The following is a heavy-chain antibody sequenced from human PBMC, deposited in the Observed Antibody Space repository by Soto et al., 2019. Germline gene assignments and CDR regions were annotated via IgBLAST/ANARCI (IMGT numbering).Heavy chain of an antibody. CDR1: GFTFSSYA. D-gene: IGHD3-10*01. Sequence: GGSLRLSCAASGFTFSSYAMSWVRQAPGKGLEWVSAISGSGGSTCYADSVKGRFTISRDNSKNTLYLQMNSLRAEDTAVYYCAKGGSGSQGYYYGMDVWGQGTTVTVSS. CDR3: AKGGSGSQGYYYGMDV. J-gene: IGHJ6*02. V-gene: IGHV3-23*01. CDR2: ISGSGGST.